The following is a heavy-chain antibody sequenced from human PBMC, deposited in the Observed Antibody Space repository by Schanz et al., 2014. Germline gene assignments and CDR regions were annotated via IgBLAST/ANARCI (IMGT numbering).Heavy chain of an antibody. Sequence: QVQLVESGGGVVQPGTSLRLSCAASGFTFRGHAMHWVRQAPGQGLGKVAVTSTDGTKTYYAASVRGRFTISRDNSKNTVYLQMNSLRSEDTAVYYCTRDRGALISHNDALDLWGQGTMVSVSS. D-gene: IGHD3-16*01. J-gene: IGHJ3*01. V-gene: IGHV3-30*04. CDR3: TRDRGALISHNDALDL. CDR2: TSTDGTKT. CDR1: GFTFRGHA.